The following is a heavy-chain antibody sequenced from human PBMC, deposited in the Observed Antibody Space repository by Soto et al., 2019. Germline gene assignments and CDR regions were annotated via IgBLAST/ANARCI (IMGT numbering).Heavy chain of an antibody. CDR3: AKDPRIGIAVAGVFDY. D-gene: IGHD6-19*01. CDR1: GFTFSTYA. J-gene: IGHJ4*02. CDR2: ISGSGGST. Sequence: EVQLLESGGGLVQPGGSLRLSCAASGFTFSTYAMSWVRQAPGMGLEWVSAISGSGGSTYYADSVKGRFTISRDNSKNTLYLQMNSLRVEDTAVYYCAKDPRIGIAVAGVFDYWGQGTLVTVSS. V-gene: IGHV3-23*01.